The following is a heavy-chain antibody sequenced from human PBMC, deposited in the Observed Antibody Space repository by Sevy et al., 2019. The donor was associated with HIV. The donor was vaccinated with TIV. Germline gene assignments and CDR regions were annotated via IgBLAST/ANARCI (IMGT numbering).Heavy chain of an antibody. CDR1: GFTFSGSA. D-gene: IGHD2-15*01. V-gene: IGHV3-73*01. Sequence: GGSLRLSCAASGFTFSGSAMHWVRQASGNGLEWVGRIRSKANSYATAYAASVKGRFTISRDDSKNTAYLQMNSLKTEDTAVYYGTRRKHCSGGSCYGDPFDYSGQGTLVTVSS. CDR3: TRRKHCSGGSCYGDPFDY. J-gene: IGHJ4*02. CDR2: IRSKANSYAT.